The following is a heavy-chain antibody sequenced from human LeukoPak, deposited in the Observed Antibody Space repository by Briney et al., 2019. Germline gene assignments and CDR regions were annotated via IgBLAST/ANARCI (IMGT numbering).Heavy chain of an antibody. Sequence: KSSETLSLTCTVSGGSISSGGYYWGWIRQHPGKGLEWIGYIYYSGSIYYNPSLKSRGTISADTSKNQFSLKLSSVTAADTAVYYCARVWGYELLSQHGYFDLWGRGTRVTVSS. CDR1: GGSISSGGYY. V-gene: IGHV4-31*03. D-gene: IGHD1-26*01. J-gene: IGHJ2*01. CDR2: IYYSGSI. CDR3: ARVWGYELLSQHGYFDL.